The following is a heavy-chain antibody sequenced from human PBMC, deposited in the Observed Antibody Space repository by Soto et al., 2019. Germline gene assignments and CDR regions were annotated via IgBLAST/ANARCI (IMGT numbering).Heavy chain of an antibody. CDR1: GGSFISSNW. Sequence: QVHLQQSGPGLVNPSGTLSLTCAVSGGSFISSNWWSWVGKPPGQTLEWLGELFYSGSTKYNPSLSSRVTISADQSNNVFSLRLTSVTAADTAMYYCVHHGGVPYYHDVWGQGVLVTVSS. V-gene: IGHV4-4*02. J-gene: IGHJ4*02. CDR2: LFYSGST. CDR3: VHHGGVPYYHDV. D-gene: IGHD2-8*01.